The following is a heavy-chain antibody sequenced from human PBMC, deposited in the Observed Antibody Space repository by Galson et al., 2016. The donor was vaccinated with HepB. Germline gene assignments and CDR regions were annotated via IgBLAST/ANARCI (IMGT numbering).Heavy chain of an antibody. J-gene: IGHJ6*04. CDR1: GFTISTYW. CDR3: AKAFTTADNFYQFGMDV. CDR2: IGGPGRSK. V-gene: IGHV3-23*01. Sequence: SLRLSCAASGFTISTYWMSWVRQAPGKGLEWVSRIGGPGRSKDYADSVNGRFTIFRDNSKNTLYLQIDSLRSEDTAVYYCAKAFTTADNFYQFGMDVWGKGTTVTVSS. D-gene: IGHD1-1*01.